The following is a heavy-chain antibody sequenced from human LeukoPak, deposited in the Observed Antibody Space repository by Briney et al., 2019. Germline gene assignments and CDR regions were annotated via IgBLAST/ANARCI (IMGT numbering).Heavy chain of an antibody. CDR1: GGSISSYY. CDR3: ARMSKSWLRFDYFDY. Sequence: SETLSLTCTVSGGSISSYYWSWIRQPPGKGLEWIWYIYYSGSTNYNPSLKSRVTISVDTSKNQFSLKLSSVTAADTAVYYCARMSKSWLRFDYFDYWGQGTLVTVSS. CDR2: IYYSGST. J-gene: IGHJ4*02. V-gene: IGHV4-59*01. D-gene: IGHD5-12*01.